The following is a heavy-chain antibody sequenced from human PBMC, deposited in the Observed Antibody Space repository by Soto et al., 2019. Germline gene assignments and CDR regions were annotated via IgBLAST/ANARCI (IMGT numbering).Heavy chain of an antibody. Sequence: EVQLLESGGGLVQPGGSLRLSCAASGFTFSSYAMSWVRQAPGKGLEWVSTMSGSGSTTYYADSVKGRSTISRDNSRSTLHVQMNSLRVEDTAIYYCARLQAIYGVSKNGMWFDPWGQGTLVTVSS. D-gene: IGHD3-3*01. CDR1: GFTFSSYA. J-gene: IGHJ5*02. CDR3: ARLQAIYGVSKNGMWFDP. CDR2: MSGSGSTT. V-gene: IGHV3-23*01.